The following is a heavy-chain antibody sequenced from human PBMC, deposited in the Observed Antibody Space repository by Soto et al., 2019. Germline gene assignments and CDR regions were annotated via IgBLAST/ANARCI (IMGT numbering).Heavy chain of an antibody. CDR1: GFTFRSYS. J-gene: IGHJ6*02. Sequence: QVQLVESGGGVVQPGRSLRLSCAASGFTFRSYSMHWVRQAPGKGLEWVAVISYDGREIHYVDSVKGRFTISRDNSKDTLYLQMNSLRGEDTAVYFCANGKDGVSYYDGMDVWGPGTTVAVSS. CDR2: ISYDGREI. V-gene: IGHV3-30*18. CDR3: ANGKDGVSYYDGMDV. D-gene: IGHD3-10*01.